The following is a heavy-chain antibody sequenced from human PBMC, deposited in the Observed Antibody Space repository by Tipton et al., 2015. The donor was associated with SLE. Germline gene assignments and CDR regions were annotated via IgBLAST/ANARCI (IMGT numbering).Heavy chain of an antibody. CDR2: IYSSGNT. CDR3: TRGSRGEWSPVDY. V-gene: IGHV4-61*02. D-gene: IGHD3-16*01. CDR1: GGSISSDTYY. J-gene: IGHJ4*02. Sequence: TLSLTCTVSGGSISSDTYYWRWIRQPAGKGLEWIGRIYSSGNTNYNPSLKTRVTISIDTSKNQFSLNLTSVTAADTAVYYCTRGSRGEWSPVDYWGQGTLVTVSS.